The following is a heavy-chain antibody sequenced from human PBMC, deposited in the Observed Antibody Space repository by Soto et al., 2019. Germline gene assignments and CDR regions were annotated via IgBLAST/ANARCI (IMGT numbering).Heavy chain of an antibody. CDR2: ISGHNGNT. CDR3: AREVEAGGQLVGRFAY. CDR1: GYTFTRFG. Sequence: QVQLVQSGTEVKKPGASVKVSCKASGYTFTRFGINWVRQAPGQGLEWMGWISGHNGNTHSAQNFQGRVTVTTDTSTSRGYMELRSRRSDCMAVSYCAREVEAGGQLVGRFAYWGQGTLVTVSS. D-gene: IGHD6-6*01. J-gene: IGHJ4*02. V-gene: IGHV1-18*03.